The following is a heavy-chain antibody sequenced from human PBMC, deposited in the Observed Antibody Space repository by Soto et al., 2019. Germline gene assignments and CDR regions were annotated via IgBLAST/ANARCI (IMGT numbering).Heavy chain of an antibody. CDR3: ARYQAYYYYYYMDV. J-gene: IGHJ6*03. CDR1: GYTFTSYG. CDR2: ISAYNGNT. Sequence: VKVSCKASGYTFTSYGISWVRQAPGQGLEWMGWISAYNGNTNYAQKLQGRVTMTTDTSTSTAYMELRSLRSDDTAVYYCARYQAYYYYYYMDVWGKGTTVTVSS. V-gene: IGHV1-18*01.